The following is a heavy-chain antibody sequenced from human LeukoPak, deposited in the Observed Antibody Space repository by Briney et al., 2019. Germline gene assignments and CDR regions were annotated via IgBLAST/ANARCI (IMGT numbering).Heavy chain of an antibody. Sequence: GGSLRLSCAASGFTFDDYAMHWVRQAPGKGLEWVSGISWNSGSIGYADSVKGRFTISRDNAKNSLYLQMNSLRAEDMALYYCAKDVHSIGHDCAFDIWGQGTMVTVSS. CDR3: AKDVHSIGHDCAFDI. CDR1: GFTFDDYA. J-gene: IGHJ3*02. V-gene: IGHV3-9*03. D-gene: IGHD3-22*01. CDR2: ISWNSGSI.